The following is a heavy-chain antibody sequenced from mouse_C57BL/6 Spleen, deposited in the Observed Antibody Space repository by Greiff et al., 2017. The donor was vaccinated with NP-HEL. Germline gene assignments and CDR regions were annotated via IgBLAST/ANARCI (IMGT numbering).Heavy chain of an antibody. V-gene: IGHV1-12*01. CDR2: IYPGNGDT. D-gene: IGHD1-1*01. CDR1: GYTFTSYN. CDR3: ARSEYCGSSYGYFDV. J-gene: IGHJ1*03. Sequence: QVQLQQSGAELVRPGASVKMSCKASGYTFTSYNMYWVKQTPRQGLEWIGAIYPGNGDTSYNQKFKGKATLTVDKSSSTAYMQLSSLTSEDSAVYFCARSEYCGSSYGYFDVWGTGTTVTVST.